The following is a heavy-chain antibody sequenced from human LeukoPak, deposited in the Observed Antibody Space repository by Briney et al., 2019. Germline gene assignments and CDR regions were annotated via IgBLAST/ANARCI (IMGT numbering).Heavy chain of an antibody. Sequence: GASLRLSCAASGFTFGSYAMSWVRQAPGKGPEWVSAISGSGGSTYYADSVKGRFTISRDNSKNTLYLQMNSLRAEDTAVYYCAKVYDYVWGSYRDFDYWGQGTLVTVSS. CDR1: GFTFGSYA. CDR2: ISGSGGST. D-gene: IGHD3-16*02. CDR3: AKVYDYVWGSYRDFDY. V-gene: IGHV3-23*01. J-gene: IGHJ4*02.